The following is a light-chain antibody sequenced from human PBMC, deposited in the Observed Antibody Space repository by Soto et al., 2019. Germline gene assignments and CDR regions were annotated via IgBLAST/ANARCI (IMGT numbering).Light chain of an antibody. J-gene: IGLJ1*01. CDR3: SSYASSITYV. CDR2: EVS. CDR1: SSDIGGYNY. Sequence: QSVLTQPASVSGSPGQSITISCTGSSSDIGGYNYVSWYQHHPGKVPKLMIYEVSNRPSGVSFRFSGSKSGNTASLTISGLQAEDEADYYCSSYASSITYVFGTGTKVTVL. V-gene: IGLV2-14*01.